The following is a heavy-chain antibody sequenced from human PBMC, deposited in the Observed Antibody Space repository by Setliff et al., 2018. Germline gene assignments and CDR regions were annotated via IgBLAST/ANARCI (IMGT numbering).Heavy chain of an antibody. CDR1: GGTFSDYH. V-gene: IGHV4-34*01. Sequence: SETLSLTCAAYGGTFSDYHWTWIRQSPEKGLEWIGEINHRGSTNYNPSLKSRVTISLDKSKNQFSLELSSVTAADTAVYYCARDDTYDFWGGHGHLDSWGQGILVTVSS. CDR3: ARDDTYDFWGGHGHLDS. CDR2: INHRGST. J-gene: IGHJ4*02. D-gene: IGHD3-3*01.